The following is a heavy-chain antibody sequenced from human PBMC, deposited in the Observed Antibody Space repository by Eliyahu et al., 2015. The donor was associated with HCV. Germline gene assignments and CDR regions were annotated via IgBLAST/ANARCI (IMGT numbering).Heavy chain of an antibody. CDR2: ISTDGGTT. J-gene: IGHJ4*02. CDR3: VKGGYSSSWYRGDY. V-gene: IGHV3-64D*06. D-gene: IGHD6-13*01. CDR1: GFTFSSYV. Sequence: EVQLVESGGGLVQPGGSLRLSCSASGFTFSSYVMHWVRQAPEKGLEYVSGISTDGGTTHYADSGKGRFTISRDNSKNMLYLQMSSLRPDDTAVYYCVKGGYSSSWYRGDYWGQGTLVTVSS.